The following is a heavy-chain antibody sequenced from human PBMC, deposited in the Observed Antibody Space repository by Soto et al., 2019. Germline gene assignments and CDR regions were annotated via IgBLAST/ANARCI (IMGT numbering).Heavy chain of an antibody. J-gene: IGHJ4*01. CDR3: ARVVKSGDYGDYGRYYFDY. D-gene: IGHD4-17*01. CDR2: ISAYSGNT. CDR1: GYTFTTYG. Sequence: QVQLVQSGAEVKKPGASVKVSCKASGYTFTTYGITWVRQAPRQGLEWMGWISAYSGNTNYAQKLQRRLTVTKDTSTNTAYMDLRSLRSDDTAVYYCARVVKSGDYGDYGRYYFDYWGHGTLFTVSA. V-gene: IGHV1-18*04.